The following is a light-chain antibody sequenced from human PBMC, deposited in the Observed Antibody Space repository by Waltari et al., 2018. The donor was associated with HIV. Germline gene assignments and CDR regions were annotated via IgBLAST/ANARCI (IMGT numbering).Light chain of an antibody. Sequence: QSELTQPPSASGTPGQRVTISCSGSSSNIGSYTVNWYQQLPGTAPKLLIYANHQRPSGVPDRFSGSQSDTSASLAIGGLQSEDDADYYCATWDASLSGPVFGGGTKLTVL. J-gene: IGLJ2*01. CDR3: ATWDASLSGPV. CDR2: ANH. V-gene: IGLV1-44*01. CDR1: SSNIGSYT.